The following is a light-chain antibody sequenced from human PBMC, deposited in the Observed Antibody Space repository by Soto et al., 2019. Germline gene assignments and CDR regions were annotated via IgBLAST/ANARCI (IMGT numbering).Light chain of an antibody. J-gene: IGKJ4*01. CDR3: QQYFDVPFT. V-gene: IGKV4-1*01. Sequence: DIVMTQSPDSLAVSLGEXATMNCKCSRSVLYKSNNKNHLAWYQQKPGQPPQLIIYWASTRESGVPERFSGSGSGTDFTLTISSLEAEDVAFYWCQQYFDVPFTFRGGTKVDIK. CDR1: RSVLYKSNNKNH. CDR2: WAS.